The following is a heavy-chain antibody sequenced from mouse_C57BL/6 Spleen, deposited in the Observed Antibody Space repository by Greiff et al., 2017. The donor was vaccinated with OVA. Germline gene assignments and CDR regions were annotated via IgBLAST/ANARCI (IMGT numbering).Heavy chain of an antibody. Sequence: EVKLEESGPGLVKPSQSLSLTCSVTGYSITSGYYWNWIRQFPGNKLEWMGYISYDGSNNYNPSLKNRISITRDTSKNQFFLKLNSVTTEDTATYYCARGDYYGSNPWYFDVWGTGTTVTVSS. CDR3: ARGDYYGSNPWYFDV. D-gene: IGHD1-1*01. CDR2: ISYDGSN. CDR1: GYSITSGYY. V-gene: IGHV3-6*01. J-gene: IGHJ1*03.